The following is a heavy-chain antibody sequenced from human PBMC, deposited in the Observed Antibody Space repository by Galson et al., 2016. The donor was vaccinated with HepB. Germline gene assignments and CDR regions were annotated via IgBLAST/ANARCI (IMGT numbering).Heavy chain of an antibody. V-gene: IGHV2-5*02. J-gene: IGHJ4*02. CDR2: IYWDDDK. CDR1: GFSLSSNEVG. Sequence: PALVKPTQTLTLTCTVSGFSLSSNEVGVGWIRQPPGKALEWLALIYWDDDKRYSPSLKNRLTITKDTSKNQVVLTMTNMDPVDTATYYCVRRRSRTYYFDYWGQGTLVTVSS. CDR3: VRRRSRTYYFDY.